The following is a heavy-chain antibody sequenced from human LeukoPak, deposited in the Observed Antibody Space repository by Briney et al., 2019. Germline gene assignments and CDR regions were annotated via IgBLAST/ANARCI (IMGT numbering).Heavy chain of an antibody. Sequence: SVKVSCKASGYTFTGYYMHWVRQAPGQGLECMGRIIPILDIATYAQKFQGRVTITADKSTSTAYMELSSLSSEDTAVYYCARDQGVTDPPPYGLDVWGQGTTVTVSS. CDR2: IIPILDIA. CDR3: ARDQGVTDPPPYGLDV. V-gene: IGHV1-69*04. D-gene: IGHD3-10*01. CDR1: GYTFTGYY. J-gene: IGHJ6*02.